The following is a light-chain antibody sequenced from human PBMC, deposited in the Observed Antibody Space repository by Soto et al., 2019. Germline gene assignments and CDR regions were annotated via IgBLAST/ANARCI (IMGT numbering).Light chain of an antibody. J-gene: IGKJ2*01. CDR3: MQALQTPYT. CDR1: QSLLHSNGYKY. Sequence: EIVMTQSPVSLPVTPGEPASISCRSSQSLLHSNGYKYLDWYLQKPGQSQQLLIYLGSNRASGVSDRFSGSGSGTDFTLKIRRVGAEDVGVYYCMQALQTPYTFGPGTKLEIK. V-gene: IGKV2-28*01. CDR2: LGS.